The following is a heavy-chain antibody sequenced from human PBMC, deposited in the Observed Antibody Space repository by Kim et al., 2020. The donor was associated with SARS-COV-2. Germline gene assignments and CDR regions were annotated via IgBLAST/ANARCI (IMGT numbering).Heavy chain of an antibody. CDR2: IWYDGSNK. J-gene: IGHJ6*02. D-gene: IGHD3-22*01. Sequence: GGSLRLSCAASGFTFSSYGMHWVRQAPGKGLEWVAVIWYDGSNKYYADSVKGRFTISRDNSKNTLYLQMNSLRAEDTAVYYCARDLWYYDSSGYYSAGGGMDVWGQGTTVTVSS. V-gene: IGHV3-33*01. CDR3: ARDLWYYDSSGYYSAGGGMDV. CDR1: GFTFSSYG.